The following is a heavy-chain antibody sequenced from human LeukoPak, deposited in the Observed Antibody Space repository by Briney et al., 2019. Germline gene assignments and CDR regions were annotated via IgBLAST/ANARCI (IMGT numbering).Heavy chain of an antibody. Sequence: PGGSLRLSCAASGFTFSSYWMSWVRQAPGKGLEWVANIKQDGSEKSYVDSVKGRFTISRDTAKNSLYLQMNSLRAEDTAVYYCARGVTIFEVLIGYFDYWGQGTLVIVSS. J-gene: IGHJ4*02. CDR2: IKQDGSEK. D-gene: IGHD3-3*01. CDR3: ARGVTIFEVLIGYFDY. CDR1: GFTFSSYW. V-gene: IGHV3-7*01.